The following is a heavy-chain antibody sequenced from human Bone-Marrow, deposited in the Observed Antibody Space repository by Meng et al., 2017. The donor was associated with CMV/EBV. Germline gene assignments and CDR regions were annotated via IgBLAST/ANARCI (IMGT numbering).Heavy chain of an antibody. D-gene: IGHD6-6*01. Sequence: GSLRLSCTVSGGSISSYYWNWIRQPPGKGLAWIGYIYYSGSTNYSPSLKSRVTVSVDTSKNQFSLKLSSVTAADTAMYYCARSLEYSSPGLAYWGQGTLVTVSS. V-gene: IGHV4-59*01. J-gene: IGHJ4*02. CDR3: ARSLEYSSPGLAY. CDR2: IYYSGST. CDR1: GGSISSYY.